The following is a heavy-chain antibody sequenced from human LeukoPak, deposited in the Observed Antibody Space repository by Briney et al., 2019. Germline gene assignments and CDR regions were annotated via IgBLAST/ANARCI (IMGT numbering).Heavy chain of an antibody. J-gene: IGHJ2*01. Sequence: GGSLRLSCAASGFTFSTYSMNWVRQVPGKGLEWVSSISSNSRYIYYADSMRGRFTISRDNAKNSLYLQMNSLRAEDTAVYYCARDLPPLSTVTTYFGWYFDLWGRGTLVTVSS. V-gene: IGHV3-21*01. D-gene: IGHD4-17*01. CDR2: ISSNSRYI. CDR1: GFTFSTYS. CDR3: ARDLPPLSTVTTYFGWYFDL.